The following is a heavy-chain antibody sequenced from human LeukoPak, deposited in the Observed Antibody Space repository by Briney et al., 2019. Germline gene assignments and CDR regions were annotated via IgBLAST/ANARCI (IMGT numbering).Heavy chain of an antibody. CDR3: ARDSGYSSSWYPYYYYYMDV. D-gene: IGHD6-13*01. CDR1: GFTFSNYG. CDR2: ISSSSSYI. J-gene: IGHJ6*03. Sequence: GGTLRLSCAASGFTFSNYGMSWVRQAPGKGLEWVSSISSSSSYIYYADSVKGRFTISRDNAKNSLYLQMNSLRAEDTAVYYCARDSGYSSSWYPYYYYYMDVWGKGTTVTVSS. V-gene: IGHV3-21*01.